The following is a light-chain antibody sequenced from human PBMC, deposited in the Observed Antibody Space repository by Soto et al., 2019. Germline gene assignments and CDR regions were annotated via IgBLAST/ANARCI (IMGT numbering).Light chain of an antibody. Sequence: QSVLTQPASVSGSPGQSITISCTGTSNDIGGYNLVSWYQQHPGKAPKLIIYEANKRPSGVSDRSSGSRSGTTASLTISALQAEDEADYSCYSFAGGATFVFGGGTKVTVL. V-gene: IGLV2-23*02. J-gene: IGLJ2*01. CDR3: YSFAGGATFV. CDR2: EAN. CDR1: SNDIGGYNL.